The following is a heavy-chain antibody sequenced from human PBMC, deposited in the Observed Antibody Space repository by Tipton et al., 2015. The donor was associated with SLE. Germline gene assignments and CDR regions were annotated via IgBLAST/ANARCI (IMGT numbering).Heavy chain of an antibody. D-gene: IGHD5-24*01. J-gene: IGHJ4*02. Sequence: GLVKPSETLSLTCTVSGGSISGHYWSWIRQPPGKGLEWIGYIFDSGSTNYNPSLQSRVTISVDTSKNQFSLKVTSVTAADTAVYYCARGYIEMTTWGQGILVTVSS. V-gene: IGHV4-59*11. CDR1: GGSISGHY. CDR2: IFDSGST. CDR3: ARGYIEMTT.